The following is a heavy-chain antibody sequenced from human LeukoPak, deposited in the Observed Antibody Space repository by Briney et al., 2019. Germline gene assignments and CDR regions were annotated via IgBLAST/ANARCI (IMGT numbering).Heavy chain of an antibody. Sequence: GGSLRLSCAASGFTFSSSDMHWVRQATGKGLEWVSAIGTAGDTYYPGSVKGRFTISRENAKSSLYLQMNSLRAGDTAVYYCARGANYGDRDAFDIWGQGTMVTVSS. J-gene: IGHJ3*02. CDR2: IGTAGDT. V-gene: IGHV3-13*01. CDR3: ARGANYGDRDAFDI. D-gene: IGHD4/OR15-4a*01. CDR1: GFTFSSSD.